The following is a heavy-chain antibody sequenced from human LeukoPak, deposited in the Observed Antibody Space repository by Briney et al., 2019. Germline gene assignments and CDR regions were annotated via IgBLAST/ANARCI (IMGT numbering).Heavy chain of an antibody. CDR2: INSDGSST. CDR3: ARDGGYCSGGSCYAHYYYYGMDV. J-gene: IGHJ6*02. D-gene: IGHD2-15*01. CDR1: GFTFSSYW. V-gene: IGHV3-74*01. Sequence: PGGSLRLSCAASGFTFSSYWMHWVRQAPGKGLVWVSRINSDGSSTSYADSVKGRFTISRDNAKNSLYLQMNSLRAEDTAVYYCARDGGYCSGGSCYAHYYYYGMDVWGQGTTVTVSS.